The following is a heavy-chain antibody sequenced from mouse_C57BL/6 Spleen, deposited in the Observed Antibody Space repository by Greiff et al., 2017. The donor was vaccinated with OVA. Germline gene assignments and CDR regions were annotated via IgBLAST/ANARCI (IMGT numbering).Heavy chain of an antibody. J-gene: IGHJ2*01. Sequence: EVQVVESGGGLVKPGGSLKLSCAASGFTFSSYAMSWVRQTPEKRLEWVATISDGGSYTYYPDNVKGRFTISRDNAKNNLYLQMSHLKSEDTAMYYCARGGTLGYFDYWGQGTTLTVSS. CDR3: ARGGTLGYFDY. CDR1: GFTFSSYA. V-gene: IGHV5-4*01. CDR2: ISDGGSYT. D-gene: IGHD3-3*01.